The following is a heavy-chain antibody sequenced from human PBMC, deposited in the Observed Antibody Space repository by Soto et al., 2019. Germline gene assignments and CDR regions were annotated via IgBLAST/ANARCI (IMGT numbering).Heavy chain of an antibody. J-gene: IGHJ3*02. CDR2: IYPGDSDT. CDR3: ARSLVNGTYESFDI. V-gene: IGHV5-51*03. D-gene: IGHD6-13*01. CDR1: GYNFNRYW. Sequence: EVYLAQSGAEGKKPGESLKISCKGSGYNFNRYWIGWVRQMPGKGLEWMGVIYPGDSDTRYSPSLQGQVTISADKSISAAYLQWSSLQASDTDTYYCARSLVNGTYESFDIWGQGTMVTVSS.